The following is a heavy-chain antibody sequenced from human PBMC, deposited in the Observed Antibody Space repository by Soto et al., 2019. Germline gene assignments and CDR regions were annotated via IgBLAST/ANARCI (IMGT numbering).Heavy chain of an antibody. D-gene: IGHD3-16*01. CDR3: ARDKDLQPTVWGF. J-gene: IGHJ4*02. CDR2: VYYSGAT. Sequence: SETLSLTCTVSGDSMATGGHYYIWIRQVPGKGLEWIGYVYYSGATHYTPSLRARATISRDTSKNQFSLRLISVTAADTALYYCARDKDLQPTVWGFWGQGIQVTVSS. V-gene: IGHV4-31*03. CDR1: GDSMATGGHY.